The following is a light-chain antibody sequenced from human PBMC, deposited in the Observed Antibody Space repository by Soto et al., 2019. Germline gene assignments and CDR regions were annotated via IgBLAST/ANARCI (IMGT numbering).Light chain of an antibody. J-gene: IGKJ2*01. V-gene: IGKV1-39*01. CDR3: QQSYSTPLYT. Sequence: DIQMTESPSSLSASVGDRVTITCRASQSISSKSNGYQQKPGKAPQLLIYAASTLQSGVPSRFIGSGACTDFTLTISSLQPEDFVTYYCQQSYSTPLYTFGQGTKVEIK. CDR1: QSISSK. CDR2: AAS.